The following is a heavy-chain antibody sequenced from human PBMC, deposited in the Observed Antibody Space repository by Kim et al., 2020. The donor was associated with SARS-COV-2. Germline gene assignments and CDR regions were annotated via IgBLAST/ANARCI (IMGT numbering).Heavy chain of an antibody. V-gene: IGHV3-23*01. CDR1: GFTFSSYA. CDR3: AKLPNPDGYLNWFDP. Sequence: GGSLRLSCAASGFTFSSYAMSWVRQAPGKGLEWVSAISGSGGSTYYADSVKGRFTISRDNSKNTLYLQMNSLRAEDTAVYYCAKLPNPDGYLNWFDPWGQGTLVTVSS. CDR2: ISGSGGST. D-gene: IGHD5-18*01. J-gene: IGHJ5*02.